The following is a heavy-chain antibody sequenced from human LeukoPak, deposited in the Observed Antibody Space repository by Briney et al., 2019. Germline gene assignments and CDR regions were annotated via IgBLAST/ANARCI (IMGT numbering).Heavy chain of an antibody. V-gene: IGHV3-30*02. CDR2: IRYDGSNK. CDR3: AKDLFLGYCSSTSCYSWFDP. CDR1: GFTFSSYG. Sequence: PGGSLRLSCAASGFTFSSYGMHWVRQAPGKGLEWVAFIRYDGSNKYYADSVKGRFTISRDNSKNTLYLQMNSLRAEDTAVYYCAKDLFLGYCSSTSCYSWFDPWGQGTLVTVSS. J-gene: IGHJ5*02. D-gene: IGHD2-2*01.